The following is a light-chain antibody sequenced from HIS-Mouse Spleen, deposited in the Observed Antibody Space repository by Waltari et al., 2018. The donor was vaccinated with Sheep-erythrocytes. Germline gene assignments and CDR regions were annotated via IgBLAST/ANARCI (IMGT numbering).Light chain of an antibody. CDR1: RSDVGSYHL. CDR3: CSYAGSSTPWV. CDR2: EGS. Sequence: QSALTQPASVSGSPGQALTISCTRTRSDVGSYHLVSWYQQPPGKAPKLMIYEGSKRPSGVSNRFSGSKSGNTASLTISGLQAEDEADYYCCSYAGSSTPWVFGGGTKLTVL. V-gene: IGLV2-23*01. J-gene: IGLJ3*02.